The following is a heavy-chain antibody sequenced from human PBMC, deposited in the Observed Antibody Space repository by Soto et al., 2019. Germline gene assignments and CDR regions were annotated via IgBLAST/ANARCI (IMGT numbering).Heavy chain of an antibody. V-gene: IGHV5-51*01. CDR3: ARMAAAGKYYYGMDV. CDR2: IYPGDSDT. CDR1: GYSFTSYW. J-gene: IGHJ6*02. D-gene: IGHD6-13*01. Sequence: PGESLKISCKGSGYSFTSYWIGWVRQMPGKGLEGMGIIYPGDSDTRYSPSFQGQVTISADKSISTAYLQWSSLKASDTAMYYCARMAAAGKYYYGMDVWGQGTTVTVSS.